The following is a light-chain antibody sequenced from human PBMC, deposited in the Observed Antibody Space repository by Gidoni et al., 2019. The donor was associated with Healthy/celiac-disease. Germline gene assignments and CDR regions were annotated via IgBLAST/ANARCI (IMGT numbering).Light chain of an antibody. V-gene: IGKV1-9*01. CDR1: QGISSY. CDR3: QQLNSYPPT. Sequence: DIKLTQSPSFLSASVGDRVTITFRASQGISSYLSWYQQKPGKAPKLLIYAASTLQSGVPSRFSGSGSGTEFTLTISSLQPEDFATYYCQQLNSYPPTFGQGTKLEIK. CDR2: AAS. J-gene: IGKJ2*01.